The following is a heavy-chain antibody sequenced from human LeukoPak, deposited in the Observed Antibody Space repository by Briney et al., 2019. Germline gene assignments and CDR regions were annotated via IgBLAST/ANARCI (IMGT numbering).Heavy chain of an antibody. CDR1: GGSFSGYY. Sequence: PSETLSLTCAVYGGSFSGYYWSWIRQPPGKGLEWIGEINHSGSTYYNPSLKSRVTISVDTSKNQFSLKLSSVTAADTAVYYCARVSTAPLEWFGEPPWYMDVWGKGTTVTVSS. CDR3: ARVSTAPLEWFGEPPWYMDV. J-gene: IGHJ6*03. V-gene: IGHV4-34*01. D-gene: IGHD3-10*01. CDR2: INHSGST.